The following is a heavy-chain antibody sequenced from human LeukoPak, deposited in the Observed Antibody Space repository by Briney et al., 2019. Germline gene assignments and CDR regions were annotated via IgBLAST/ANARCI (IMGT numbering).Heavy chain of an antibody. D-gene: IGHD3-16*01. CDR1: GGSISSYY. J-gene: IGHJ5*02. Sequence: SETLSLTCTVSGGSISSYYWSWIRQPPGKGLEWIGYIYYSGSTNYNPPLKSRVTISVDTSKNQFSLKLSSVTAADTAVYYCVRDIWVAPSAENWFDPWGQGTLVTVSS. V-gene: IGHV4-59*12. CDR2: IYYSGST. CDR3: VRDIWVAPSAENWFDP.